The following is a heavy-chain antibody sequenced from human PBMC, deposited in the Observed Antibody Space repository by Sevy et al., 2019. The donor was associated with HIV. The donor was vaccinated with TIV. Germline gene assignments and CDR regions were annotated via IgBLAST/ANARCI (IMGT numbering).Heavy chain of an antibody. D-gene: IGHD3-3*01. CDR2: IYTSGST. CDR1: GGSISSYY. Sequence: SETRSLTCTVSGGSISSYYWSWIRQPAGKGLEWIGRIYTSGSTNYNPSLKSRVTMSVDTSKNQFSLKLSSVTAADTAVYYCARSGAYYDFWSGYYQFDYWGQGTLVTVSS. V-gene: IGHV4-4*07. J-gene: IGHJ4*02. CDR3: ARSGAYYDFWSGYYQFDY.